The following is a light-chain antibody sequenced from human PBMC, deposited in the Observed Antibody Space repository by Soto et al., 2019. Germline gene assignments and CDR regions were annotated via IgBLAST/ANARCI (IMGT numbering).Light chain of an antibody. CDR3: QQYNNWPRT. V-gene: IGKV3-15*01. CDR1: QSVSSN. CDR2: DAS. Sequence: TVMTQSPVTLSVSPGERATLSCRASQSVSSNLAWYQQKPGQAPRLLIYDASTRATGFPARFSGGGSGTEFTLTISSLQSEDFAVYYCQQYNNWPRTFGQGTKVDIK. J-gene: IGKJ1*01.